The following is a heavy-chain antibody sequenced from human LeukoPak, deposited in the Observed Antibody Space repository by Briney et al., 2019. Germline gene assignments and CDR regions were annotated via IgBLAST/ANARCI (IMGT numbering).Heavy chain of an antibody. V-gene: IGHV3-74*01. D-gene: IGHD2-2*03. J-gene: IGHJ4*02. CDR3: ARATLDIVGATRTFDY. CDR1: GFTFSSYW. Sequence: PGGSLRLSCAASGFTFSSYWMHWVRQAPGEGLVCVSRINSDGTSTTYADSVMGRFTISRDNARNTLYMQMNSLRAEDTAVYYCARATLDIVGATRTFDYWGQGTLVTVSS. CDR2: INSDGTST.